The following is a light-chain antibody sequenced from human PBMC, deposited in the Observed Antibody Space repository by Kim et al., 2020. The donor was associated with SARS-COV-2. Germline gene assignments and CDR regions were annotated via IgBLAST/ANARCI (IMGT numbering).Light chain of an antibody. Sequence: GEELSMPSAGSRSNVGKYYVSWDQQLPGTAPKLLIYDNNKRPSGIPDRFCGSKSGTSATLGITGLQTGDEADYYCGTWDSSLSAYVFGTGTKVTVL. CDR2: DNN. J-gene: IGLJ1*01. CDR3: GTWDSSLSAYV. CDR1: RSNVGKYY. V-gene: IGLV1-51*01.